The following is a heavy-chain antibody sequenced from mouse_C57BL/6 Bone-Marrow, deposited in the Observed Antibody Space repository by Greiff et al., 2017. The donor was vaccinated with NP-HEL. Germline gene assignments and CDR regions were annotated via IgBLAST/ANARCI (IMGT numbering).Heavy chain of an antibody. V-gene: IGHV1-82*01. J-gene: IGHJ1*03. CDR2: IYPGDGDT. Sequence: QVQLQQSGPELVKPGASVKISCKASGYAFSSSWVNWVKQRPGKGLEWIGRIYPGDGDTNYNGKFKGKATLTADKSSSTAYMQLSSLTSEDSAVYFCTRSPTHWYFDVWGTGTTVTVSS. CDR1: GYAFSSSW. CDR3: TRSPTHWYFDV.